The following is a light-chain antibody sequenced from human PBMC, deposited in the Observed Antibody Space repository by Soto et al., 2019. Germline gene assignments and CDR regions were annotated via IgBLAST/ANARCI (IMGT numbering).Light chain of an antibody. CDR3: LLFYSGPRV. CDR2: DTN. Sequence: QAVVTQEPSLTVSPGGTVTLTCDSSTGAVTSGHYPYWFQQKPGQAPRTLMYDTNNKHPWTPARFSGSLLGGKAALTLSGAQPEDEAEYYCLLFYSGPRVFGGGTKLTVL. V-gene: IGLV7-46*01. CDR1: TGAVTSGHY. J-gene: IGLJ3*02.